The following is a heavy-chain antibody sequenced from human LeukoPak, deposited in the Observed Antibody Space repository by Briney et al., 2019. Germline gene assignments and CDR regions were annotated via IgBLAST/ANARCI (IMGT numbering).Heavy chain of an antibody. CDR2: VGHSGTT. V-gene: IGHV4-34*01. J-gene: IGHJ3*02. CDR1: GGSLNDYR. D-gene: IGHD3-10*01. CDR3: ARELISSRAAFDT. Sequence: PSETLSLTCAVYGGSLNDYRWSWIRQPPGQGLEWIGEVGHSGTTNYNPSLKSRVTISVDTSKNQFSLKLTSVTAADTAVYYCARELISSRAAFDTWGQGTVVTVSS.